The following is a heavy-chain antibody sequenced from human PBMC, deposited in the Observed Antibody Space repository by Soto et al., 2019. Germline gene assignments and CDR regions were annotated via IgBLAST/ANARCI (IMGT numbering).Heavy chain of an antibody. CDR3: ARDPDYYDSSGYYGDY. D-gene: IGHD3-22*01. V-gene: IGHV1-69*01. CDR1: GGTFSSYA. Sequence: QVQLVQSGAEVKKPGSSVKVSCKASGGTFSSYAINWVRQAPGQGLEWMGGIIPIFGTANYAQKFQGRVTITADESTSTAYMELSSLRSEDTAVYYCARDPDYYDSSGYYGDYWGQGTLVTVSS. CDR2: IIPIFGTA. J-gene: IGHJ4*02.